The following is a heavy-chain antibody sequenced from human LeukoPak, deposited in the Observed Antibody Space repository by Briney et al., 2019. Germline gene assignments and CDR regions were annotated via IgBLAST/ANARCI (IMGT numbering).Heavy chain of an antibody. V-gene: IGHV4-34*01. J-gene: IGHJ4*02. D-gene: IGHD4-17*01. CDR3: ARYGNYGDYGY. Sequence: SETPSLTCAVYGGSFSGYYWSWIRQPPGKGLEWIGEINHSGSTNYNPSLKSRVTISVDTSKNQFSLKLSSVTAADTAVYYCARYGNYGDYGYWGQGTLVTVSS. CDR1: GGSFSGYY. CDR2: INHSGST.